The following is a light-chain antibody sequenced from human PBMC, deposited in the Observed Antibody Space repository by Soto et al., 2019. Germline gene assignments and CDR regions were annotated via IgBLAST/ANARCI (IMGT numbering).Light chain of an antibody. CDR3: QQYGSSGT. Sequence: EIVLTQSPGTLSLSPGETATLSCRASRSVSSNYLAWYQQRPGQAPRLLIYGASKRATGIPDRFSGSGSGTDFTLTISSLEPEDFAVYYCQQYGSSGTFGQGTKVDIK. CDR2: GAS. CDR1: RSVSSNY. V-gene: IGKV3-20*01. J-gene: IGKJ1*01.